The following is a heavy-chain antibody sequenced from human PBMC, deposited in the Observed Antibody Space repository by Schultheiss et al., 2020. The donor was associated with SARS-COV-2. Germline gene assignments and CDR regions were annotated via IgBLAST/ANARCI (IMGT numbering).Heavy chain of an antibody. CDR2: INDRGRT. CDR1: GRSFSGYY. D-gene: IGHD4-17*01. Sequence: GSLRLSCAVYGRSFSGYYWSWIRQPPGKGLEWLGEINDRGRTTYNPSLKSRVTISVDTSKNQFSLKLSSVTAADTAVYYCARTYGDFDYYGMDVWGQGTTVTVSS. V-gene: IGHV4-34*01. J-gene: IGHJ6*02. CDR3: ARTYGDFDYYGMDV.